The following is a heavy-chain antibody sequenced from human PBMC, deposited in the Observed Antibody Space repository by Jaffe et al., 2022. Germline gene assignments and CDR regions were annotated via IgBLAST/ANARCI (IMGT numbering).Heavy chain of an antibody. V-gene: IGHV1-46*04. CDR3: ATTRPSSGGDYFDY. CDR1: GSVFRNQY. J-gene: IGHJ4*02. Sequence: QVFLVQSGAEVKTPGASVKLSCEASGSVFRNQYMHWVRQAPGQGLQWMGILNPTGGRATYSQKLQGRINMTIDMSTKTVFMELSGLTNEDTAVYYCATTRPSSGGDYFDYWGQGTLVTVTS. CDR2: LNPTGGRA. D-gene: IGHD3-10*01.